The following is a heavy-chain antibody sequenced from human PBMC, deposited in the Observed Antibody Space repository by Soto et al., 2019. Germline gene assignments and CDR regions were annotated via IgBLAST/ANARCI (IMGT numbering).Heavy chain of an antibody. Sequence: GGSLRLSRAASGFTFSSYAMSWVRQAPGKGLEWVSAISGSGGSTYYADSVKGRFTISRDNSKNTLYLQMNSLRAEDTAVYYCAKDYDPYYYGMDVWGQGTTVTVSS. CDR3: AKDYDPYYYGMDV. CDR1: GFTFSSYA. D-gene: IGHD3-22*01. J-gene: IGHJ6*02. V-gene: IGHV3-23*01. CDR2: ISGSGGST.